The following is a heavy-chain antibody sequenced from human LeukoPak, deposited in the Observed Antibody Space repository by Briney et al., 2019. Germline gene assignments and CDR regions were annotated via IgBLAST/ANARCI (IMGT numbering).Heavy chain of an antibody. CDR1: RFTLEDYA. J-gene: IGHJ4*02. CDR3: AKVPYYYDSSGYYSVDY. V-gene: IGHV3-43*02. CDR2: VRGDGGST. D-gene: IGHD3-22*01. Sequence: GGSRRLSLAASRFTLEDYAGRWGRHAPGEGLEGVSGVRGDGGSTYYADSVKGRFTISRDSSKNSLYLQMDSLRTEDTALYYCAKVPYYYDSSGYYSVDYWGQGTLVTVSS.